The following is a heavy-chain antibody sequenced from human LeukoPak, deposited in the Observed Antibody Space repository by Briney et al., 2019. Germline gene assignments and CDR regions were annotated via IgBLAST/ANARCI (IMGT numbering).Heavy chain of an antibody. CDR3: TRVGYIDEGIDY. CDR2: IKRDGSKK. CDR1: EFTFSSYW. D-gene: IGHD5-24*01. Sequence: GGSLRLSCEASEFTFSSYWMTWVRQAPGKGLEWVANIKRDGSKKSYVDSVKGRFTISRDSAKNSLYLQMNSLRAEDTAIYYCTRVGYIDEGIDYWGQGTLVTVSS. V-gene: IGHV3-7*04. J-gene: IGHJ4*02.